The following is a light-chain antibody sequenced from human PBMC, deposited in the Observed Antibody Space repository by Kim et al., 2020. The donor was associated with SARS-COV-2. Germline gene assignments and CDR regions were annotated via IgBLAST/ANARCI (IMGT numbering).Light chain of an antibody. V-gene: IGLV3-21*04. CDR1: NLGSKS. CDR3: QVWDSSSDHWV. CDR2: YGS. J-gene: IGLJ3*02. Sequence: PGKTARITCGGNNLGSKSVHWYQQKPGQAPVLVIYYGSDRPSGIPERFSGSNSGNTATLTISRVEAGDEADYYCQVWDSSSDHWVFGGGTQLTVL.